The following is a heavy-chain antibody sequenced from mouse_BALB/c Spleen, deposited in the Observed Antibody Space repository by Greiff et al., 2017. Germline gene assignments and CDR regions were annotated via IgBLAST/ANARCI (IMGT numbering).Heavy chain of an antibody. CDR2: ISSGGSYT. D-gene: IGHD4-1*01. V-gene: IGHV5-6*01. CDR1: GFTFSSYG. CDR3: ARHPGTGFDY. Sequence: EVQRVESGGDLVKPGGSLKLSCAASGFTFSSYGMSWVRQTPDKRLEWVATISSGGSYTYYPDSVKGRFTISRDNAKNTLYLQMSSLKSEDTAMYYCARHPGTGFDYRGQGTTLTVSS. J-gene: IGHJ2*01.